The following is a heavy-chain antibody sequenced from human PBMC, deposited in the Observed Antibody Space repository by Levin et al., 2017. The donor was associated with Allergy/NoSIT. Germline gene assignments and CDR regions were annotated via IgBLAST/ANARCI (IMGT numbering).Heavy chain of an antibody. CDR1: GFTFSNAW. Sequence: PGGSLRLSCAASGFTFSNAWMSWVRQAPGKGLEWVGRIKSKTDGGTTDYAAPVKGRFTISRDDSKNTLYLQMNSLKTEDTAVYYCTTAGVVGATNPDFDYWGQGTLVTVSS. D-gene: IGHD1-26*01. CDR2: IKSKTDGGTT. CDR3: TTAGVVGATNPDFDY. J-gene: IGHJ4*02. V-gene: IGHV3-15*01.